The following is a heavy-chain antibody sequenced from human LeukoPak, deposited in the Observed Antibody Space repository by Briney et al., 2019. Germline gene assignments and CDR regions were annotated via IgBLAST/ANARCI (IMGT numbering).Heavy chain of an antibody. Sequence: ASVKVSCKTSRYTFTGYYMNWVRQAPGQGLEWMGMINPSGGSTSYAQKFQGRVTMARDTSTSTVYMELNSLTSEDTALYYCARDRSPSARYFNYWGQGTLVTVSS. CDR1: RYTFTGYY. D-gene: IGHD2-15*01. J-gene: IGHJ4*02. CDR2: INPSGGST. V-gene: IGHV1-46*01. CDR3: ARDRSPSARYFNY.